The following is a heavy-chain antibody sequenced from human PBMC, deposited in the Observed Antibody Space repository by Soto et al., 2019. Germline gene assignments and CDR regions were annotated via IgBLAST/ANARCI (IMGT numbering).Heavy chain of an antibody. CDR2: IYHSGST. J-gene: IGHJ5*02. CDR3: ASVEQRWFDP. CDR1: GGSISSSNW. Sequence: PSETLSLTCAVSGGSISSSNWWSWVRQPPGKGLEWIGEIYHSGSTNDNPSLRGRVTISVDKSKNQFSLKLNSVTAADTAVYYCASVEQRWFDPWGQGTLVT. D-gene: IGHD2-15*01. V-gene: IGHV4-4*02.